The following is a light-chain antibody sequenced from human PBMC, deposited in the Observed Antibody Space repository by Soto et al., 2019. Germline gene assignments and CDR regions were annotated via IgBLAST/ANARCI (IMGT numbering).Light chain of an antibody. V-gene: IGLV1-47*01. Sequence: QSVLSQPPSASGTPGQRVTISCSGSSSNIGRNYVYWYQQVPGTAPNLLIFRNNQRPSGVPDRFSGSKSGTSASLAISGLRSEDEADYFCAAWDYSLSGYWVFGGGTKLTVL. CDR1: SSNIGRNY. CDR2: RNN. J-gene: IGLJ3*02. CDR3: AAWDYSLSGYWV.